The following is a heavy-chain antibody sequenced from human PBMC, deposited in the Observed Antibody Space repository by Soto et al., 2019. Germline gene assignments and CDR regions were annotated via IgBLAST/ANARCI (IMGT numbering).Heavy chain of an antibody. J-gene: IGHJ4*02. CDR3: ARRQSSSWYGL. V-gene: IGHV4-39*01. Sequence: QLQLQESGPGLVKPSETLSLTCTVSGGSTSSSSYYWGWIRQPPGKGLEWIGSIYYSGSTYYNPSLKSRVTISVDTSKNQFSLKLSSVTAADTAVYYCARRQSSSWYGLWGQGTLVTVSS. CDR1: GGSTSSSSYY. D-gene: IGHD6-13*01. CDR2: IYYSGST.